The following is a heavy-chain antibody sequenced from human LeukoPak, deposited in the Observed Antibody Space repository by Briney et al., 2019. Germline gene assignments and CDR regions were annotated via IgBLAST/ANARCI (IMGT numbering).Heavy chain of an antibody. CDR1: GGSISIYY. Sequence: SGTLSLTCAVSGGSISIYYWSWIRQPPGGGVGWIGRIYTSGSTNYNPSLKSRVTMSVDTSKNQFSLKLSSVTAADTAVYYCAREEAGTAFDYWGQGTLVTVSS. V-gene: IGHV4-4*07. J-gene: IGHJ4*02. D-gene: IGHD1-7*01. CDR2: IYTSGST. CDR3: AREEAGTAFDY.